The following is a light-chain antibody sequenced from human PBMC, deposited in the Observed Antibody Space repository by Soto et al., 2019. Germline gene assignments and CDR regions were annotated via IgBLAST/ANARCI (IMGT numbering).Light chain of an antibody. CDR2: KDS. CDR3: YSASDNNQGV. V-gene: IGLV3-27*01. Sequence: SSELTQPSSVSVSPGQTARITCSGDVLTKKYARLFQQKPGQAPVLIIYKDSERPSGIPERFSGSNSGTTVTLTISGAQVEDEADYYCYSASDNNQGVFGGGTKLTVL. CDR1: VLTKKY. J-gene: IGLJ3*02.